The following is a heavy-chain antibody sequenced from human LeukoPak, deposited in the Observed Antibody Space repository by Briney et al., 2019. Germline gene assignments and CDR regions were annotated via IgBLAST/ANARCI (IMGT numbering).Heavy chain of an antibody. CDR3: ARGNYDIFLDY. V-gene: IGHV4-59*01. Sequence: SETLSLTCTVSGVSISSYYRSWIRQPPGKGLEWIGYIYYSGSTNYNPSLKSRVTISVDTSKNQFSLKLSSVTAADTAVYYCARGNYDIFLDYWGQGTLVTVSS. J-gene: IGHJ4*02. CDR2: IYYSGST. D-gene: IGHD3-9*01. CDR1: GVSISSYY.